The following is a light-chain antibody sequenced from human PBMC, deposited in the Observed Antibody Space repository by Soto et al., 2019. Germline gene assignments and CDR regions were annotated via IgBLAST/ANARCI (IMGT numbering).Light chain of an antibody. CDR1: RSLSSDY. J-gene: IGKJ5*01. V-gene: IGKV3-20*01. CDR2: HAS. CDR3: QQYGSSPPIT. Sequence: IVLMQSPGTLSLSPGERATLSCRASRSLSSDYLAWYQQKPGQAPRLLFYHASRRATGTPDRFSGSGSGTDFTLTISRLEPEDFAVYYCQQYGSSPPITFGQGTRLEIK.